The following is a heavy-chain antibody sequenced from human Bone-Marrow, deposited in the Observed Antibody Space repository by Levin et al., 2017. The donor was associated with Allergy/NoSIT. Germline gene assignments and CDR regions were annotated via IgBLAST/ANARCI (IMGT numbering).Heavy chain of an antibody. V-gene: IGHV4-39*01. CDR1: GGSISSSSYY. CDR3: ARLRDFAYIWGSYREPKFDY. Sequence: SETLSLTCTVSGGSISSSSYYWGWIRQPPGKGLEWIGTIYFSGSTYYNPSLKSRVTISVDTSNNQFSLKLTSVTAADTSVYYCARLRDFAYIWGSYREPKFDYWGQGTLVTVSS. J-gene: IGHJ4*02. D-gene: IGHD3-16*02. CDR2: IYFSGST.